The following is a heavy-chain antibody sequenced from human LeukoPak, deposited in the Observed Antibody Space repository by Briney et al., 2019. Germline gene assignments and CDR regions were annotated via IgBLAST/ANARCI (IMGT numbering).Heavy chain of an antibody. Sequence: PGGSLRLSCAASGFTFSSYSMNWVRQAPGKGLEWVSSISSSSSYIYYADSVKGRFTISRDNAKNSLYLQMNSLRAEDTAVYYCARGMTTVTTFGYWGQGTLVTVSS. J-gene: IGHJ4*02. CDR1: GFTFSSYS. V-gene: IGHV3-21*01. D-gene: IGHD4-17*01. CDR2: ISSSSSYI. CDR3: ARGMTTVTTFGY.